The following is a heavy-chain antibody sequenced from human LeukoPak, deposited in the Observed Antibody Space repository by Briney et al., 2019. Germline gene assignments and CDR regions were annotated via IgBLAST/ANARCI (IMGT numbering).Heavy chain of an antibody. CDR2: MNPNSGNT. CDR3: ARGRLICYGMDV. Sequence: ASVKVSCKASGYTFTSYDINWVRQATGQGLEWMGWMNPNSGNTGYAQKFQGRVTMTRNTSISTAYMELSSLRSEDTAVYYCARGRLICYGMDVWGQGTTVTVSS. CDR1: GYTFTSYD. D-gene: IGHD3/OR15-3a*01. J-gene: IGHJ6*02. V-gene: IGHV1-8*01.